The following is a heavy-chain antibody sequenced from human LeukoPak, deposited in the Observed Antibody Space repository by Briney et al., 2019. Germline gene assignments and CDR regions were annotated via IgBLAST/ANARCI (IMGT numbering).Heavy chain of an antibody. V-gene: IGHV1-69*05. CDR1: GGTFSSYA. CDR2: IIPIFGTA. Sequence: SVKVSCKASGGTFSSYAISWVRQAPGQGLEWMGGIIPIFGTANYAQKFQGRVTITTDESTSTAYMELSSLRSEDTAVYYCARNGCSSNSCYLEDYWGQGTLLTVSS. CDR3: ARNGCSSNSCYLEDY. J-gene: IGHJ4*02. D-gene: IGHD2-2*01.